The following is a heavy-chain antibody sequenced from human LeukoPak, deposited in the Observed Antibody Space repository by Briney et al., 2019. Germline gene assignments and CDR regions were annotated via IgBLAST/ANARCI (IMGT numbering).Heavy chain of an antibody. Sequence: PGGSLRLSCAASGFTFSSYSMSWVRQAPGKGLEWVSAIGVSGGNTLYADSVKGRFTISRDNSKSMLYLQVNSLRAEDTAVYYCAKDGYYGGRSWGYFDSWGQGTLVTVSS. CDR2: IGVSGGNT. CDR3: AKDGYYGGRSWGYFDS. J-gene: IGHJ4*02. D-gene: IGHD3-10*01. V-gene: IGHV3-23*01. CDR1: GFTFSSYS.